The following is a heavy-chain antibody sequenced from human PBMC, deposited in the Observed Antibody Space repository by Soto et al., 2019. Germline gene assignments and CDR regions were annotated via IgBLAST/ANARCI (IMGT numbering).Heavy chain of an antibody. V-gene: IGHV1-24*01. Sequence: ASVKVSCKVSGYTLTELSMHWVRQAPGKGLEWMGGFDPEDGETIYAQKFQGRVTMTEDTSTDTAYMELSSLRSEDTAVYYWATANVDTAMVLSYYYGMDVWGQGTTVTVSS. CDR2: FDPEDGET. CDR1: GYTLTELS. D-gene: IGHD5-18*01. J-gene: IGHJ6*02. CDR3: ATANVDTAMVLSYYYGMDV.